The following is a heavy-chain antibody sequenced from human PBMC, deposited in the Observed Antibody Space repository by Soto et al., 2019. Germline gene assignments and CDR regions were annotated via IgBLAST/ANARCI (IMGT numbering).Heavy chain of an antibody. CDR1: GFTFSNAW. D-gene: IGHD5-18*01. Sequence: GGSLRLSCAASGFTFSNAWMSWVRQAPGKGLEWVGRIKSKTDGGTTDYAAPVKGRFTISRDDSKNTLYLQMNSLKTEDTAVYYCTTEXTAIEFGVIFYYYGMDVWGQGTTVTVSS. V-gene: IGHV3-15*01. CDR3: TTEXTAIEFGVIFYYYGMDV. CDR2: IKSKTDGGTT. J-gene: IGHJ6*02.